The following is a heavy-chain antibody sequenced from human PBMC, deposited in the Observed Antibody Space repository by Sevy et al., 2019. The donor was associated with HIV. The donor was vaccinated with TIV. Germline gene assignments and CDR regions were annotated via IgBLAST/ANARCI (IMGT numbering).Heavy chain of an antibody. Sequence: SETLSLTCAVSGYSMSSGSYWGWIRQPPGKGLEWIGSIDHSGSTYYNPSLKSRVTISVDTSKNQFSLKLSSVTAADTAVYYCARDRNIVNWDYWGQGTLVTVSS. CDR2: IDHSGST. CDR1: GYSMSSGSY. V-gene: IGHV4-38-2*02. J-gene: IGHJ4*02. CDR3: ARDRNIVNWDY. D-gene: IGHD2-21*01.